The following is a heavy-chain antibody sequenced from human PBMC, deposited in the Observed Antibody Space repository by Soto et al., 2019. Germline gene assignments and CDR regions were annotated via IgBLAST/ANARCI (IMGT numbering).Heavy chain of an antibody. J-gene: IGHJ6*02. CDR1: GFSLSTYGVG. D-gene: IGHD2-2*02. Sequence: SGPTLVKPTQTLTLTCTFSGFSLSTYGVGVAWIRQPPGKALEWLALIYWNDNSYYRPSLKSRLTITKDASNNQVVLTLTNMDPVDTATYYCARQAINYYYGMDVWGHGTTVTVSS. CDR3: ARQAINYYYGMDV. V-gene: IGHV2-5*01. CDR2: IYWNDNS.